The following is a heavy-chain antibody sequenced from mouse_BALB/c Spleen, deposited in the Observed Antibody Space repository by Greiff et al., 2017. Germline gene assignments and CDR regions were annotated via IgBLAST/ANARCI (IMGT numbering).Heavy chain of an antibody. D-gene: IGHD2-2*01. Sequence: EVQLVESGGGLVKPGGSLKLSCAASGFTFSSYTMSWVRQTPEKRLEWVATISSGGSYTYYPDSVKGRFTISRDNAKNTLYLQMSSLKSEDTAMYYCTRDRVNYDAMDYWGQGTSVTVSS. CDR2: ISSGGSYT. V-gene: IGHV5-6-4*01. CDR3: TRDRVNYDAMDY. J-gene: IGHJ4*01. CDR1: GFTFSSYT.